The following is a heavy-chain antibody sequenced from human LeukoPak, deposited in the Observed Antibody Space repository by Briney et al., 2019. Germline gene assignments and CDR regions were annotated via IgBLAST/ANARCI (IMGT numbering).Heavy chain of an antibody. J-gene: IGHJ4*02. D-gene: IGHD3-3*01. V-gene: IGHV3-23*01. CDR1: GFTFSSYA. CDR3: AKDQMGLRFLEWLSPFDY. CDR2: ISGSGGST. Sequence: PGGSLRLSCAASGFTFSSYAMSWVRLAPGKGLEWVSAISGSGGSTYYADSVKGRFTISRDNSKNTLYLQMNSLRAEDTAVYYCAKDQMGLRFLEWLSPFDYWGQGTLVTVSS.